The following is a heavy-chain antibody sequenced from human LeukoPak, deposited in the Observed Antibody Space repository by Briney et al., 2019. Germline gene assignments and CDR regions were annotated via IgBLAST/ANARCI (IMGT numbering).Heavy chain of an antibody. V-gene: IGHV3-66*01. CDR3: ARDPVGAIGYGMDV. J-gene: IGHJ6*02. CDR2: IYSGGST. CDR1: GFTVSSNY. Sequence: GGSLRLSWAASGFTVSSNYMNWVRQAPGKGLEWVSVIYSGGSTIYADSVKGRFTISRDSSKNTLYLQMNSLRAEDTAVYYCARDPVGAIGYGMDVWGQGTTVTVSS. D-gene: IGHD1-26*01.